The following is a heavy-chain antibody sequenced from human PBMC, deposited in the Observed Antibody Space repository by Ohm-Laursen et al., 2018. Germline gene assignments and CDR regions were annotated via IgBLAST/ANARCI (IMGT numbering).Heavy chain of an antibody. V-gene: IGHV1-18*01. CDR1: GYTFNHYG. CDR2: ISTYDGKT. D-gene: IGHD5-12*01. Sequence: SVKVSCNTSGYTFNHYGISWVRQAPGQGLEWMGWISTYDGKTQFGQKFQGRVTMNTDMSTSTAYMELSSLRSDDTAVYYCARTWMEVRTLSYWGQGTLVTVSS. J-gene: IGHJ4*02. CDR3: ARTWMEVRTLSY.